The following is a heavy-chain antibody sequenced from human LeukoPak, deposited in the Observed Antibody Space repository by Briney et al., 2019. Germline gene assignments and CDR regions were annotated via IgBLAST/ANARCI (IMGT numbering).Heavy chain of an antibody. CDR3: AKDLGRYRNNFFDY. J-gene: IGHJ4*02. Sequence: PEGSLRLSCAASGFTFSSIAMSWVRQAPDKGLEWVSTISGSGGGTYYADSVKGRFTISRDDSKNTLYLQMNSLRADDTAVYYCAKDLGRYRNNFFDYWGQGNLVTVSS. CDR1: GFTFSSIA. CDR2: ISGSGGGT. D-gene: IGHD1-26*01. V-gene: IGHV3-23*01.